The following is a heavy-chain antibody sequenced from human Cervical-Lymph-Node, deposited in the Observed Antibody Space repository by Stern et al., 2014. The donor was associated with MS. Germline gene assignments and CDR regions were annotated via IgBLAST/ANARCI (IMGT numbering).Heavy chain of an antibody. D-gene: IGHD2/OR15-2a*01. V-gene: IGHV5-51*03. J-gene: IGHJ4*02. CDR1: GYRFTSYW. Sequence: EVQLLESGAEVKKPGESLKISCQGSGYRFTSYWVGWVRQIPGKGLEWMGTIYPSDSDVRYSPSFQAQLTIPVDKSNSPAYLQWSSLKASDTGMYFCVRLPFENNWGQGTPVTVSS. CDR3: VRLPFENN. CDR2: IYPSDSDV.